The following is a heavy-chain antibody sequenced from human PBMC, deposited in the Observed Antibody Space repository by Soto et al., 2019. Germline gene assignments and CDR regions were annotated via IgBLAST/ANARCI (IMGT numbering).Heavy chain of an antibody. CDR2: TSATGSTT. V-gene: IGHV3-23*01. Sequence: GGSLRLSCAVSGFTFSTHAMSWVRQAPGKGLEWVSGTSATGSTTYYADSVKGQFTISRDNSKNTLYLQMNSLRAEDTAVYYCAKQSKWSSTSCYSGGSTCPLDCWGQGTPVTVS. D-gene: IGHD2-2*02. CDR1: GFTFSTHA. CDR3: AKQSKWSSTSCYSGGSTCPLDC. J-gene: IGHJ4*02.